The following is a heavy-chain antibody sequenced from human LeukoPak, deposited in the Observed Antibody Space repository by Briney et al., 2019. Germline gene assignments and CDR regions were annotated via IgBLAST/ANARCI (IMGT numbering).Heavy chain of an antibody. CDR1: GGSISSYY. CDR2: IYYSGST. J-gene: IGHJ3*02. CDR3: ARDHRIAGDAFDI. Sequence: SETLSLTCTVSGGSISSYYWSWIRQPPGKGLEWIGYIYYSGSTNYNPSLKSRVTISVDTSKNQFSLKLSSVTAADTAVYYCARDHRIAGDAFDIWGQGTMVTVSS. D-gene: IGHD1-26*01. V-gene: IGHV4-59*12.